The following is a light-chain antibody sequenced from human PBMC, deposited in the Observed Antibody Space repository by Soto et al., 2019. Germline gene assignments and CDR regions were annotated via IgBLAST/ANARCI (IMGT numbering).Light chain of an antibody. J-gene: IGKJ2*01. CDR2: ETS. V-gene: IGKV1-39*01. CDR1: QSFGRR. Sequence: DIQMTQSPSSLSAAVGARVTITCRASQSFGRRLTWYQKKPGEAPKLRIYETSKLQSGVPSRFSGSGSETDFSLTINRLQPEDFATYSCQQNFGPPYTVGQGTKLE. CDR3: QQNFGPPYT.